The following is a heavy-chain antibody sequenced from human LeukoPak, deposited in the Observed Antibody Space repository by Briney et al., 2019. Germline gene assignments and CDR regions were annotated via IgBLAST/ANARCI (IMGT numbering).Heavy chain of an antibody. CDR2: ISDDGGRI. J-gene: IGHJ4*02. Sequence: GGSLRLSWAASGFTFSSYWMSWARQAPGKGLEWVASISDDGGRIFYVDSVKGRFTISRDNAKNSLDLQMNSLRAEDTAIYYCSRCEDYWGQGTLVTVSS. V-gene: IGHV3-7*01. CDR3: SRCEDY. CDR1: GFTFSSYW.